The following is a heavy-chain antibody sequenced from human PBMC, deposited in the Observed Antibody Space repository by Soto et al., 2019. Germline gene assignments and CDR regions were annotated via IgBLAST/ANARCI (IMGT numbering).Heavy chain of an antibody. J-gene: IGHJ4*01. V-gene: IGHV3-9*01. Sequence: PGGSLRLSCAASGFTFHDYAMHWVRQGQGKGLEWVSGITWNSGSIDYADSVKGRFTISRDNAKNSLYLQMNSLRPEDTALYYCAKDIREYSSGWTYFDYWGHGTLVTSPQ. CDR3: AKDIREYSSGWTYFDY. CDR1: GFTFHDYA. D-gene: IGHD6-19*01. CDR2: ITWNSGSI.